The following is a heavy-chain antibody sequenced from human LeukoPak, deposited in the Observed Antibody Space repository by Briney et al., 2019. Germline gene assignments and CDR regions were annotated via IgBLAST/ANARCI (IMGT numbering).Heavy chain of an antibody. CDR1: GYTLTELS. CDR3: ATVYSGSYRADY. Sequence: ASVKVSCKVSGYTLTELSMHWVRQAPGKGLEWMGGFDPEDGETIYAQKFQGRVTMTEDTSTDTAYMELSSQRSEDTAVYYCATVYSGSYRADYWGQGTLVTVSS. J-gene: IGHJ4*02. V-gene: IGHV1-24*01. CDR2: FDPEDGET. D-gene: IGHD1-26*01.